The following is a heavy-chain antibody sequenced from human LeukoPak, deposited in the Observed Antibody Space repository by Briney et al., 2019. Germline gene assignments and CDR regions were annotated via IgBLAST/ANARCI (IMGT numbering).Heavy chain of an antibody. CDR2: ISAYNGNT. V-gene: IGHV1-18*01. CDR1: GYTLTELS. CDR3: ARDPRKNYDILTGPENY. Sequence: ASVKVSCKVSGYTLTELSMHWVRQAPGQGLEWMGWISAYNGNTNYAQKLQGRVTMTTDTSTSTAYMELRSLRSDDTAVYYCARDPRKNYDILTGPENYWGQGTLVTVSS. D-gene: IGHD3-9*01. J-gene: IGHJ4*02.